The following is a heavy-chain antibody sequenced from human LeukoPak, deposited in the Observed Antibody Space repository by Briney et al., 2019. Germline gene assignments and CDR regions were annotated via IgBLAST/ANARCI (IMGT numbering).Heavy chain of an antibody. Sequence: GGSLRLSCAASGFTFSSYAMSWVRQAPGKGLEWVSGISGSGGSTYYADSVKGRFTISRDNSKNRLYLQMNSLRAEDTAVYYCARRPRGNYLDPFDYWGQGTLVTVSS. J-gene: IGHJ4*02. CDR3: ARRPRGNYLDPFDY. CDR1: GFTFSSYA. D-gene: IGHD3-10*01. V-gene: IGHV3-23*01. CDR2: ISGSGGST.